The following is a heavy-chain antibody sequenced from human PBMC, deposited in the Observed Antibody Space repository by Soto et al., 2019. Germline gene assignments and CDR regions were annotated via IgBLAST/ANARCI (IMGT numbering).Heavy chain of an antibody. CDR1: GGSISSYY. CDR3: ARSITMVRGVQTYYYYYMDV. D-gene: IGHD3-10*01. V-gene: IGHV4-59*01. Sequence: QVQLQESGPGLVKPSETLSLTCTVSGGSISSYYWSWIRQPPGKGLEWIGYIYYSGSTNYNPSLKSRVTVSVDTSKNHFSLKLSSVTAADTAVYYCARSITMVRGVQTYYYYYMDVWGKGTTVTVSS. CDR2: IYYSGST. J-gene: IGHJ6*03.